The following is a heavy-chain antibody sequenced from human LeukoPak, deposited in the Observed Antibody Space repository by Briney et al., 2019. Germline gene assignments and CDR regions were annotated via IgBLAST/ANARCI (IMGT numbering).Heavy chain of an antibody. CDR2: MYTSGIT. CDR3: AREITGTRGVDY. D-gene: IGHD1-7*01. CDR1: GDSFSSYF. Sequence: PETLSLTCTVTGDSFSSYFWSWIRQPAGKGLEWIGRMYTSGITNSNPSLKSRVTMSVDTSKNQFSLNLTSVTAADTAVYYCAREITGTRGVDYWGQGILVTVSS. V-gene: IGHV4-4*07. J-gene: IGHJ4*02.